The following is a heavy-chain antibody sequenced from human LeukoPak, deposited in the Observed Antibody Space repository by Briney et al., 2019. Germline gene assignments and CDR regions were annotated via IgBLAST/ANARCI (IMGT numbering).Heavy chain of an antibody. J-gene: IGHJ3*02. CDR3: ARATYGSGSYYIYAFDI. Sequence: GASVKVSCKASGGTFSSYAISWVRQAPGQGLEWMGGIIPIFGTANYAQKFQSRVTITADESTSTAYMELSSLRSEDTAVYCCARATYGSGSYYIYAFDIWGQGTMVTVSS. V-gene: IGHV1-69*13. CDR1: GGTFSSYA. D-gene: IGHD3-10*01. CDR2: IIPIFGTA.